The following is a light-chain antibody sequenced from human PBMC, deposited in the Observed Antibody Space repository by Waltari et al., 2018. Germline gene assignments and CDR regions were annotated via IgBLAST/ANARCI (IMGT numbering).Light chain of an antibody. J-gene: IGKJ2*01. CDR2: DAS. V-gene: IGKV1-5*01. CDR3: QQYNSYPVT. Sequence: DIQMTQSPSTLSASVGDTVTLSCRASQSISSWLAWYQRKPGKAPSLLIYDASRLDIGVTSRFSASGSGTEFTLTISSLQHDDFATYYCQQYNSYPVTFGQGTKLEIK. CDR1: QSISSW.